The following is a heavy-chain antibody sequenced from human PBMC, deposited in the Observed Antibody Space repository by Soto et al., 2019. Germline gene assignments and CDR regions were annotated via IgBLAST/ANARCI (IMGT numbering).Heavy chain of an antibody. CDR3: ARGGYSSSWYLTYFDP. J-gene: IGHJ5*02. V-gene: IGHV4-59*01. Sequence: LSLTCTVSGGSISSYYWTWIRQPPGKGLEWIGYIYYSGSTNYNPSLKSRVTISEDTSKNQFSLKLSSVTAADTAVYYCARGGYSSSWYLTYFDPWGQGTLVTVSS. D-gene: IGHD6-13*01. CDR1: GGSISSYY. CDR2: IYYSGST.